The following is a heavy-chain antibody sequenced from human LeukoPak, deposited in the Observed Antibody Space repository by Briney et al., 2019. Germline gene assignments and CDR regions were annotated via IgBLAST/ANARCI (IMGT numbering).Heavy chain of an antibody. V-gene: IGHV3-7*01. CDR1: GFTFTNYW. D-gene: IGHD4-17*01. J-gene: IGHJ4*02. CDR3: AREDDYGDYLDY. Sequence: GGSLRLSCAASGFTFTNYWMSWVRQAPGKGLEWVANINQDGSEKYYVDSVKGRFTISRDNAKNSLYLQMNSLRAEDTAVYYCAREDDYGDYLDYWGQGTLVTVSS. CDR2: INQDGSEK.